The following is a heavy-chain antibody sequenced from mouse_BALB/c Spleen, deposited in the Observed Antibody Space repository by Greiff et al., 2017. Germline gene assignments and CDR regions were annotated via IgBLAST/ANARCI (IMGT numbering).Heavy chain of an antibody. V-gene: IGHV1-80*01. J-gene: IGHJ4*01. CDR3: ARGGPYAMDY. CDR1: GYAFSSYW. Sequence: QVQLKDSGAELVRPGSSVKISCKASGYAFSSYWMNWVKQRPGQGLEWIGQIYPGDGDTNYNGKFKGKATLTADKSSSTAYMQLSSLTSEDSAVYYCARGGPYAMDYWGQGTSVTVAA. CDR2: IYPGDGDT.